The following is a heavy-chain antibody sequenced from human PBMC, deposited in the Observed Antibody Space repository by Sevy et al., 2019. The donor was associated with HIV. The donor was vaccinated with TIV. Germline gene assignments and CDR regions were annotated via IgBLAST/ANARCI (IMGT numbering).Heavy chain of an antibody. J-gene: IGHJ6*03. CDR3: ASSIQLWYKYYYYYYMDV. CDR2: ISSSGSTI. Sequence: GGSLRLSCAASGFTFSDYYMSWIRQAPGKGLEWVSYISSSGSTIYYADSVKGRFTISRDNAKNLLYLQMNSLRAEDTAVYYCASSIQLWYKYYYYYYMDVWGKGTTVTVSS. V-gene: IGHV3-11*01. CDR1: GFTFSDYY. D-gene: IGHD5-18*01.